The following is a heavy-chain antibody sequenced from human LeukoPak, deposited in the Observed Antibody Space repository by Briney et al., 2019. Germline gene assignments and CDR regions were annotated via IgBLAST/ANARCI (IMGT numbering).Heavy chain of an antibody. CDR1: GGSISSYY. Sequence: SETLSLTCTVSGGSISSYYWSWIRQPPGKGLEWIGYIYYSGSTNYNPSLKSRVTISVDTSKNQFSLKSSSVTAADTAVYYCAKYGYSYGPYHFDYWGQGTRVTVSS. D-gene: IGHD5-18*01. V-gene: IGHV4-59*08. CDR2: IYYSGST. CDR3: AKYGYSYGPYHFDY. J-gene: IGHJ4*02.